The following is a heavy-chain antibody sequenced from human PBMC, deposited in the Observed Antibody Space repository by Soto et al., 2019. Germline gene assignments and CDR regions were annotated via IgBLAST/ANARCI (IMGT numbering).Heavy chain of an antibody. CDR1: GFTFSSYS. J-gene: IGHJ6*02. D-gene: IGHD2-2*01. V-gene: IGHV3-48*02. Sequence: EVQLVESGGGLVQPGGSLRLSCAASGFTFSSYSMNWVRQAPGKGLEWVSYISSSSSTIYYADSVKGRFTISRDNAKNSLYLQMNSLRDEDTAVYYCARDRSSRHSRVFGYYYYYGMDVWGQGTTVTVSS. CDR2: ISSSSSTI. CDR3: ARDRSSRHSRVFGYYYYYGMDV.